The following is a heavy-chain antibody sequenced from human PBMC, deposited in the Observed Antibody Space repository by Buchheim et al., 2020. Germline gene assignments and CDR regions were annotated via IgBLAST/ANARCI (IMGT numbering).Heavy chain of an antibody. Sequence: EVHLLESGGVVVHPGGSLRLSCEASGFPFRIHAMHWVRQGAGKGLEWVARITGSGGMTHVADSMEGRFSVFKDSSKSILYLQMTSLRVEDTAVYHCAKEAPRYNDDLWGPIDSWGQGTL. D-gene: IGHD3-16*01. CDR2: ITGSGGMT. J-gene: IGHJ4*02. CDR1: GFPFRIHA. V-gene: IGHV3-23*01. CDR3: AKEAPRYNDDLWGPIDS.